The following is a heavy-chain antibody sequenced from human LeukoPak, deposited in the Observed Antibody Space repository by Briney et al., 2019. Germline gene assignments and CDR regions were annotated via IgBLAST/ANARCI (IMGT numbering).Heavy chain of an antibody. CDR1: GFSLSGYW. CDR2: ISPEGSGT. J-gene: IGHJ6*02. CDR3: TRVQAGRSGLMDV. D-gene: IGHD2-8*02. Sequence: GGSLRLSCAASGFSLSGYWMHWVRQAPGKGLVWVSRISPEGSGTTYADSVKGRFTISRENSKNTLYLQMNSLRDEDAAVYHCTRVQAGRSGLMDVWGRGTTVTVSS. V-gene: IGHV3-74*01.